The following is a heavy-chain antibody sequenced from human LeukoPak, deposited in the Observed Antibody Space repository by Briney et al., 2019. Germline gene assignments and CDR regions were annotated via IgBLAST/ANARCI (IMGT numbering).Heavy chain of an antibody. V-gene: IGHV4-59*01. CDR2: IYYSGST. Sequence: SETLSLTCTVSGGSISSYYWSWIRQPPGKGLEWIGYIYYSGSTNYNPSLKSRVTISVDTSKNQFSLKLSSVTAADTAVYYCARGVHYSNYVGDWFDPWGQGTLVTVSS. CDR1: GGSISSYY. D-gene: IGHD4-4*01. CDR3: ARGVHYSNYVGDWFDP. J-gene: IGHJ5*02.